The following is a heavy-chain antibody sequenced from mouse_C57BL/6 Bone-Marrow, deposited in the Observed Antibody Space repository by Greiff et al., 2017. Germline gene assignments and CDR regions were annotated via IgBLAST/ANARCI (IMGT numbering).Heavy chain of an antibody. CDR2: IFPGTGST. Sequence: LQLVESGAELVRPGASVKLSCKTSGYIFPSYWIHWVKQRSGQGLEWIARIFPGTGSTYYNEKFKVKATQTADKSSSTAYMQLSSLKTEDSAVYFCAKSETGTGGMDYWGQEPSGTVSS. CDR3: AKSETGTGGMDY. CDR1: GYIFPSYW. J-gene: IGHJ4*01. V-gene: IGHV1S132*01. D-gene: IGHD4-1*01.